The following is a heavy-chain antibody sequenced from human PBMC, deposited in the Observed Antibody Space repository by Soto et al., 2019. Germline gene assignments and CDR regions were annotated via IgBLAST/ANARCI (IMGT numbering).Heavy chain of an antibody. CDR3: ARGHYYPYYMDV. D-gene: IGHD3-22*01. J-gene: IGHJ6*03. Sequence: QVQLVQSGAQTKKPGASVKVSCKASGYTFTSYDINWVRQATGQGLEWMGWMNPNSGNTGYAQKFQGRVTMTRNTSISTAYMEVSSLRSEDTAVYYCARGHYYPYYMDVWGKGTTVTVSS. CDR2: MNPNSGNT. CDR1: GYTFTSYD. V-gene: IGHV1-8*01.